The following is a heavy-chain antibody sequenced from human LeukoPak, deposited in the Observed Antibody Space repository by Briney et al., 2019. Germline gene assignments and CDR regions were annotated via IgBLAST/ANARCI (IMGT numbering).Heavy chain of an antibody. Sequence: PGGSLRLSCAASGCTFSNYAMNWVRQVPGKGLEWVSGISGTSTNIQYADSVKGRFTISRDNAKNSLYLQMNSLRAEDTAVYYCGRCIVSCLIVNDYWGQGTLVTVSS. J-gene: IGHJ4*02. V-gene: IGHV3-21*01. CDR1: GCTFSNYA. CDR2: ISGTSTNI. D-gene: IGHD1-26*01. CDR3: GRCIVSCLIVNDY.